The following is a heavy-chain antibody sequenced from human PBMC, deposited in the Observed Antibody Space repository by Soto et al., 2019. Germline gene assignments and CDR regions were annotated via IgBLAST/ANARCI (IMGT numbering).Heavy chain of an antibody. D-gene: IGHD5-18*01. Sequence: KVSCKASGYTFTRYAMHWVRQMPGKGLEWMGIIYPGDSDTRYSPSFQGQVTISADKSISTAYLQWSSLKASDTAMYYCARTESGYSYGFADVWGQGTTVTVSS. CDR1: GYTFTRYA. J-gene: IGHJ6*02. CDR3: ARTESGYSYGFADV. V-gene: IGHV5-51*01. CDR2: IYPGDSDT.